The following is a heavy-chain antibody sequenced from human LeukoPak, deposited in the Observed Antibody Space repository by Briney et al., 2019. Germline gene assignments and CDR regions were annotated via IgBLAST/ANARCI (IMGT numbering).Heavy chain of an antibody. CDR1: GDSISSNY. CDR3: ARSRGYFDY. J-gene: IGHJ4*02. CDR2: IYYSGST. D-gene: IGHD6-13*01. V-gene: IGHV4-59*01. Sequence: PSETLSLTCTVSGDSISSNYWSWIRQPPGKGLEWIGYIYYSGSTNYNPSLKSRVTISVDTSKNQFSLKLSSVTAADTALYYSARSRGYFDYWGQGTLVTVSS.